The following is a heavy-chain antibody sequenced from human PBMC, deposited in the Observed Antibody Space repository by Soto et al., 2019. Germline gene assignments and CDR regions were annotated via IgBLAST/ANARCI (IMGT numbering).Heavy chain of an antibody. D-gene: IGHD2-2*01. CDR1: GFTFSSYE. V-gene: IGHV3-48*03. Sequence: EVQLVESGGGLVQPGGSLRLSCAASGFTFSSYEMNWVRQAPGKGLEWVSYISSSGSTIYYADSVKGRFTISRDNAKNSLYLQMNSLRAEDTAVYHCARDGGYCSSTSCYEGYYYYGMDVWGQGTTVTVSS. CDR3: ARDGGYCSSTSCYEGYYYYGMDV. J-gene: IGHJ6*02. CDR2: ISSSGSTI.